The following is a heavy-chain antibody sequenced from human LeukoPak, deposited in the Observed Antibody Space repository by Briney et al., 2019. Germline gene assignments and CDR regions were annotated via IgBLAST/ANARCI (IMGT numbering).Heavy chain of an antibody. D-gene: IGHD3-16*01. J-gene: IGHJ6*02. CDR1: GGSISSYY. CDR3: ARAPSFVDYYYGMDV. V-gene: IGHV4-59*01. Sequence: SETLSLTCTVSGGSISSYYWSWIRQPPGKGLEWIGYIYYSGSTNYNPSLKSRVTISVDTSKNQFSLKLSSVTAADTAVYYCARAPSFVDYYYGMDVWGQGTTVTVSS. CDR2: IYYSGST.